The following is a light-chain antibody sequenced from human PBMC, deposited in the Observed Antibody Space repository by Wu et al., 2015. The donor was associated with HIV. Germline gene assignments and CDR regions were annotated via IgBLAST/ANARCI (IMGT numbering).Light chain of an antibody. J-gene: IGKJ1*01. Sequence: DIQMTQSPSSLSASIGDRVTITCRTSQGISNCLAWYQQKPGKVPRVLIYSASTLQSGVPSRFSGSGYGTDFTLTISSLQPEDVASYYCQKXNVAPWTFGQGTKV. V-gene: IGKV1-27*01. CDR3: QKXNVAPWT. CDR2: SAS. CDR1: QGISNC.